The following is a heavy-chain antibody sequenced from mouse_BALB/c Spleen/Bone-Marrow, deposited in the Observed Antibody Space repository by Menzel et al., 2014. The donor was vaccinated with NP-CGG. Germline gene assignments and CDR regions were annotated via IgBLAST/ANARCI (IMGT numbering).Heavy chain of an antibody. CDR1: GFTFSSFG. Sequence: EVQRVESGGGLVQPGGSRKLSCAASGFTFSSFGMHWVSQAPEKGLEWVAYISSGSSTIYYADTVKGRFTISRDNPKNTLFLQMTSLRSEDTAMYYCASLTYYAMDYWGQGTSVTVSS. J-gene: IGHJ4*01. V-gene: IGHV5-17*02. CDR2: ISSGSSTI. CDR3: ASLTYYAMDY.